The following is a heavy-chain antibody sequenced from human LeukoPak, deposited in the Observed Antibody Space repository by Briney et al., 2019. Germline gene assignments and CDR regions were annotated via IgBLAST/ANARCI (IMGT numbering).Heavy chain of an antibody. CDR1: GASISSGDFY. Sequence: TLSLTCTFSGASISSGDFYWSWIRQPPGKGLEWIRCISNTEDTYYNSSLKSRITISLDTSKNQFCLTLNSVTTSDSPLYYCARDKGYNYGPIDSWGQGTLVTVPS. CDR3: ARDKGYNYGPIDS. V-gene: IGHV4-30-4*01. J-gene: IGHJ5*01. D-gene: IGHD5-18*01. CDR2: ISNTEDT.